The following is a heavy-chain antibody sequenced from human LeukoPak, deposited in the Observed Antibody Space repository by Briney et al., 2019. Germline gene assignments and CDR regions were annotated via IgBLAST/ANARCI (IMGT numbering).Heavy chain of an antibody. CDR1: GYSFTNYA. CDR2: INAYNGNT. J-gene: IGHJ4*02. Sequence: GASVKVSCKTSGYSFTNYAICWVRQAPGQGLEWMGLINAYNGNTNYAQTFQGRVTMTTDTSTSTAYMELRNLRSDDTAVYYCTRAATHAYTFWSGFYALWGQGSLVTVSS. CDR3: TRAATHAYTFWSGFYAL. V-gene: IGHV1-18*01. D-gene: IGHD3-3*01.